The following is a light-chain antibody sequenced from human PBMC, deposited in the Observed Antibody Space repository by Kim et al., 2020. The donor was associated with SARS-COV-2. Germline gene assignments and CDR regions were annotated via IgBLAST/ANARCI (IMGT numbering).Light chain of an antibody. CDR3: QQYSNWPGT. CDR2: GAS. CDR1: QSVSSN. Sequence: GSRGEGATLSCRASQSVSSNLAWYQQKPGQAPRLLMYGASTRATGTSPRFSGSGSGTEFTLTISSLQSEDFAVYYCQQYSNWPGTFGQGTKVDIK. J-gene: IGKJ1*01. V-gene: IGKV3-15*01.